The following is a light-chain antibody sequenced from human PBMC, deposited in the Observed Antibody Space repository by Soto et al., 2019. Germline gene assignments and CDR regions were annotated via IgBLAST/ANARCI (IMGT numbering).Light chain of an antibody. V-gene: IGKV3-11*01. CDR2: DAS. CDR1: QTIDNF. Sequence: EIVLRQSPATLSMSPGERATLSCRASQTIDNFLVWYQQKPGQAPRLLTYDASKRATGIPARFSGSGSGTDFTLTISSLEPEDFAVYYCQQRYTLITFGPGTKVDIK. J-gene: IGKJ3*01. CDR3: QQRYTLIT.